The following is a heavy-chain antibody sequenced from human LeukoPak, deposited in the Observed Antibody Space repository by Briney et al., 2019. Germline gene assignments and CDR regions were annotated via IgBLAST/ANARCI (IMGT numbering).Heavy chain of an antibody. CDR2: IWYNGKNK. CDR3: VRDPSNSGWAFDY. J-gene: IGHJ4*02. V-gene: IGHV3-33*01. CDR1: GFTLSTYA. D-gene: IGHD6-19*01. Sequence: GGSLRLSCAASGFTLSTYAMHWVRQAPGKGLEWVAMIWYNGKNKHYADSVKGRFTISRDNSKNTLDLQMNSLRADDTAVYYCVRDPSNSGWAFDYWGQGTLVTVSS.